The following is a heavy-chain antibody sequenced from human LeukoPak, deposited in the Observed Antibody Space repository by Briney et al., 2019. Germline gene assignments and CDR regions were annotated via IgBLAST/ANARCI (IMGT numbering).Heavy chain of an antibody. CDR3: ARDYGDSYHYGMDV. CDR2: IKQDGSEK. CDR1: GFTFSDYY. Sequence: GGSLRLSCAASGFTFSDYYMNWVRQAPGKGLEWVANIKQDGSEKNYVDSVKGRFTISRDNAKNSLYLQMNSLGVEDTAIYYCARDYGDSYHYGMDVWGQGTTVTVSS. D-gene: IGHD4-17*01. J-gene: IGHJ6*02. V-gene: IGHV3-7*01.